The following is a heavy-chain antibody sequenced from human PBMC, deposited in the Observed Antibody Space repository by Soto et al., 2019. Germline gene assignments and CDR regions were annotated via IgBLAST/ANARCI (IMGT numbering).Heavy chain of an antibody. D-gene: IGHD2-15*01. CDR1: GFFISSGNY. CDR3: ARARWYDAFDV. V-gene: IGHV4-38-2*01. J-gene: IGHJ3*01. Sequence: SETLSLTCAASGFFISSGNYWGWIRKPPGKGLEWIGSIFHGGNTYYNPSLKSRVTISVDMSKNQFSLKLNSVTAADTAVYYCARARWYDAFDVWGQGTVVTVSS. CDR2: IFHGGNT.